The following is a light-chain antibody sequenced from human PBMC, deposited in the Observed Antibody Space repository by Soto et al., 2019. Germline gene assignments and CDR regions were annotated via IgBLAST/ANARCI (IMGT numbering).Light chain of an antibody. V-gene: IGLV2-23*02. CDR3: CSYAGSSTSYV. CDR2: EVS. CDR1: SSDVGSYNL. J-gene: IGLJ1*01. Sequence: QSALTQPASVSGSPGQSITISCTGTSSDVGSYNLVSWYQQHPGKAPKLMIYEVSKRPSGVSNRFSGSKSGNTASLTISGLQAEDEADYYCCSYAGSSTSYVFGTGTKVTAL.